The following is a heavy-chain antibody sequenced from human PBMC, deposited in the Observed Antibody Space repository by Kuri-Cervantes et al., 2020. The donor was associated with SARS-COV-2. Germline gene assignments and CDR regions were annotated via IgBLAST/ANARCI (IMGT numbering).Heavy chain of an antibody. D-gene: IGHD6-6*01. CDR2: LSWNGDWI. V-gene: IGHV3-20*04. J-gene: IGHJ3*02. CDR1: GFRFDDHG. Sequence: GESLKISCSASGFRFDDHGMSWVRQVPGKGLEWLSGLSWNGDWIGYADSVKGRFTISRDNAKNYLYLQMSSLRAEDTAVYYCARLRSSIAARDAFDIWGQGTMVTVSS. CDR3: ARLRSSIAARDAFDI.